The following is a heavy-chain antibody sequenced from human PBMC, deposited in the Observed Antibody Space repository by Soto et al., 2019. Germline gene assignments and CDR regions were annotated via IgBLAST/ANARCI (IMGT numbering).Heavy chain of an antibody. V-gene: IGHV1-18*01. Sequence: QVQLVQSGAEVKKPGASVKVSCKASGYTFTSYGISWVRQAPGQGLEWMVWISAYNGNPNYAQKLQGRVTMTKDTSPCTAYMELRSLRSDGTAVYYFSSLRKGLHRSSSEFDYWGPGTLVNVSS. CDR3: SSLRKGLHRSSSEFDY. CDR2: ISAYNGNP. D-gene: IGHD6-6*01. CDR1: GYTFTSYG. J-gene: IGHJ4*02.